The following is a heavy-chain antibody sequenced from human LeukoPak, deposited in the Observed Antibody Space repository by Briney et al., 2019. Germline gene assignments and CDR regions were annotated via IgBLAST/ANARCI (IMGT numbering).Heavy chain of an antibody. J-gene: IGHJ6*03. D-gene: IGHD3-3*01. Sequence: PGGSLRLSCAASGFIFNDYYMTWIRQAPGKGLEWVANIKQDGSEKYYVDSVKGRFTISRDNAKNSLYLQMNSLRAEDTAVYHCARAFGDFWSGYYPSYYNYYMDVWGKGTTVTVSS. V-gene: IGHV3-7*01. CDR2: IKQDGSEK. CDR3: ARAFGDFWSGYYPSYYNYYMDV. CDR1: GFIFNDYY.